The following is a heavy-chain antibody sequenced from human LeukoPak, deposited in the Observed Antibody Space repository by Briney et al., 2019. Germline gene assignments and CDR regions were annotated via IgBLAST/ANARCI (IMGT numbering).Heavy chain of an antibody. V-gene: IGHV6-1*01. CDR2: TYNRSKSYS. J-gene: IGHJ4*02. CDR3: ARGVGGGWKVFDC. D-gene: IGHD2-15*01. Sequence: SQTLSVTCAISGDNVSSNGATWSWIRQSPSRGLEWLGRTYNRSKSYSDYAVSVKGRITINPDTSKNQFSLQLNSVTPEDTAVYYCARGVGGGWKVFDCWGQGTLVTVSS. CDR1: GDNVSSNGAT.